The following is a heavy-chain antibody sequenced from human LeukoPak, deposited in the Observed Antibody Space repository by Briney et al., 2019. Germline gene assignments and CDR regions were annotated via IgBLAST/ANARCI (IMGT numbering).Heavy chain of an antibody. D-gene: IGHD3-3*02. CDR2: IYYSGST. CDR1: GGSISSSSYY. Sequence: KASETLSLTCTVSGGSISSSSYYWGWIRQPPGKGLEWIGSIYYSGSTYYNPSLKSRVTISVDTSKNQFSLKLSSVTAADTAVYYCARLSQGCFDYWGQGTLVTVSS. J-gene: IGHJ4*02. V-gene: IGHV4-39*01. CDR3: ARLSQGCFDY.